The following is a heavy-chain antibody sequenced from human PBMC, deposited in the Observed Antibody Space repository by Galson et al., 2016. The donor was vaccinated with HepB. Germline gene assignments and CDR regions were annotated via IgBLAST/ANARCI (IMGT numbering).Heavy chain of an antibody. CDR1: GFTVSSNY. Sequence: SLRLSCAASGFTVSSNYMRWVRQAPGKGLEWVSIIHSGGTTYYADSVKGRFTISKDNSKNTLYLQMNSLGAEETAVYYCSRAPVTSTTCCYYFDYWGQGTLVTVSS. CDR2: IHSGGTT. D-gene: IGHD2-2*01. CDR3: SRAPVTSTTCCYYFDY. J-gene: IGHJ4*02. V-gene: IGHV3-53*01.